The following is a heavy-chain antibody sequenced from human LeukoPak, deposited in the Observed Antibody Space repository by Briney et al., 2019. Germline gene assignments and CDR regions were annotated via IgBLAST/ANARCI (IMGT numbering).Heavy chain of an antibody. CDR1: GFTFSDYY. D-gene: IGHD6-19*01. Sequence: GGSLRLSCAASGFTFSDYYMSWIRQAPGKGLEWVSYISSSGSTIYYADSVKGRFTISRDNAKNSLYLQMNSLRAEDTAVYYCARVSMVGFSVAGTARDIWGQGTMVTVSS. J-gene: IGHJ3*02. CDR3: ARVSMVGFSVAGTARDI. CDR2: ISSSGSTI. V-gene: IGHV3-11*01.